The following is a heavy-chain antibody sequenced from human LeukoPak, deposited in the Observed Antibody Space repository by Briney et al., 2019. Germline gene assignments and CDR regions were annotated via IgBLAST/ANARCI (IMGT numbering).Heavy chain of an antibody. CDR2: IYNSGST. J-gene: IGHJ4*02. D-gene: IGHD4-17*01. Sequence: SETLSLTCTVSGGSISSYYWSWIRQPPGKGLEWIGYIYNSGSTNYNPSLKSRVTMSVDTSKNQFSLRLSSVTAADTAVYYCARHLDYGDYTLTPIDYWGQGILVTVSS. CDR3: ARHLDYGDYTLTPIDY. V-gene: IGHV4-59*08. CDR1: GGSISSYY.